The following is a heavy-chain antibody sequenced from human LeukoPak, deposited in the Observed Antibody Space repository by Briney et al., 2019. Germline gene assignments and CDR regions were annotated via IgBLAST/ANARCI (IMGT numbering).Heavy chain of an antibody. CDR3: ARDDAGLLWFGELSDYYYGMDV. CDR2: ISGSGGST. V-gene: IGHV3-23*01. Sequence: GGSLTLSCAASGFTFSSYAMSWVRQAPGKGLQWVSTISGSGGSTYYADSVKGRFTISRDNAKNSLYLQMNSLRAEDTAVYYCARDDAGLLWFGELSDYYYGMDVWGQGTTVTVSS. CDR1: GFTFSSYA. J-gene: IGHJ6*02. D-gene: IGHD3-10*01.